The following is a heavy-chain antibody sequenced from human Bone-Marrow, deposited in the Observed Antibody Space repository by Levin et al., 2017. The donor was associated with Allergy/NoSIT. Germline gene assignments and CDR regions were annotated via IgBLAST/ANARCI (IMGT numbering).Heavy chain of an antibody. D-gene: IGHD1-26*01. V-gene: IGHV3-7*01. Sequence: GESLKISCAVSGFTFSNYWMSWVRQAPGKGLEWVADIKPDGSEKYYVDSVKGRFPISRDNAKHSLYLHMNSLRVDDTAVYYCARLEGATICDYWGQGTLVTVSS. J-gene: IGHJ4*02. CDR1: GFTFSNYW. CDR3: ARLEGATICDY. CDR2: IKPDGSEK.